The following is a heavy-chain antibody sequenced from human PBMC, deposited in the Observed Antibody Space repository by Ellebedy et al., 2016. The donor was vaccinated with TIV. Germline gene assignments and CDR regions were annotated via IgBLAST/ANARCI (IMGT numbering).Heavy chain of an antibody. J-gene: IGHJ4*02. D-gene: IGHD6-6*01. Sequence: AASVKVSCKASGDTFSSHAISWVRQAPGQGLEWMGRIIPILGIANYAQKFQGRVTITADKSTSTAYMELSSLRSEDTSVYYCARVYSSYSFDYWGQGTLVTVSS. CDR3: ARVYSSYSFDY. CDR1: GDTFSSHA. CDR2: IIPILGIA. V-gene: IGHV1-69*04.